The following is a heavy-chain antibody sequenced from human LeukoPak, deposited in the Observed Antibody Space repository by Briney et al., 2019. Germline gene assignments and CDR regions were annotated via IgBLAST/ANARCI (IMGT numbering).Heavy chain of an antibody. V-gene: IGHV3-23*01. D-gene: IGHD4-17*01. CDR3: AKDDDYVEYGYYFDF. CDR2: IGGRGTIA. CDR1: GFTFSSYA. Sequence: PGGSLRLSCAASGFTFSSYAMSWVRQAPGKGLEWVSAIGGRGTIAYYADSVKGRFTISKDNSKNTLYLQMNSLRAEDTAVYHCAKDDDYVEYGYYFDFWGQGTLVTVSS. J-gene: IGHJ4*02.